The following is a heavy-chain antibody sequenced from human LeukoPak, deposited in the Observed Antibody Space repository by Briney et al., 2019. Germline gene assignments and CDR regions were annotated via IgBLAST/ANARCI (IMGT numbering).Heavy chain of an antibody. CDR3: ARGDRNGWYFDY. CDR1: GSTFGDFG. D-gene: IGHD6-19*01. V-gene: IGHV3-20*04. J-gene: IGHJ4*02. CDR2: INWNGGST. Sequence: GGSLRLSCAASGSTFGDFGMSWVRQVPGKGLQWVSGINWNGGSTGYADSVKGRFTISRDNAKSFLYLQMNSLRAEDTALCYCARGDRNGWYFDYWGQGILVTVSS.